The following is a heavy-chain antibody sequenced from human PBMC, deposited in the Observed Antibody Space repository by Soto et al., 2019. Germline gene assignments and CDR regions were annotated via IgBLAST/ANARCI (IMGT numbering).Heavy chain of an antibody. Sequence: DTLSLTCTVSGGSIGSYYWTWIRQPAGKGLEWIGRIYTSGSTNYNPSLKSRVTMSVNTSKNQFSLRLTSVTAADTAVYYCARDAAAALDIWGQGTMVTVSS. J-gene: IGHJ3*02. CDR3: ARDAAAALDI. D-gene: IGHD6-13*01. CDR2: IYTSGST. CDR1: GGSIGSYY. V-gene: IGHV4-4*07.